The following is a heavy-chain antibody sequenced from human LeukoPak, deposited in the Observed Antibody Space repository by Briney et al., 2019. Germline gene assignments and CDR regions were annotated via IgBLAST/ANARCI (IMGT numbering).Heavy chain of an antibody. Sequence: SETLSLTCAVYGGSFSGYYWSWIRQPPGKGLEWIGEINHSGSTNYNPSLKSRVTISVDTSKNQFSLKLSSVTAADTAVYYCARVVYDFWSGGFDPWGQGTLVTVSS. D-gene: IGHD3-3*01. CDR3: ARVVYDFWSGGFDP. CDR1: GGSFSGYY. V-gene: IGHV4-34*01. J-gene: IGHJ5*02. CDR2: INHSGST.